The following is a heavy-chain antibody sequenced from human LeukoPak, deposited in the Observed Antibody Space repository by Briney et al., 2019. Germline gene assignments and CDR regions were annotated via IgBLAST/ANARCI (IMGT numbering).Heavy chain of an antibody. CDR2: ISYDGSNK. CDR1: GFTFSSYA. CDR3: AKDSGYDLDYFDY. V-gene: IGHV3-30*04. Sequence: GGSLRLSCAASGFTFSSYAMHWVRQAPGKGLEWVAVISYDGSNKYYADSVKGRFTISRDNSKNTLYLQMNSLRAEDTALYYCAKDSGYDLDYFDYWGQGTLVTVSS. J-gene: IGHJ4*02. D-gene: IGHD5-12*01.